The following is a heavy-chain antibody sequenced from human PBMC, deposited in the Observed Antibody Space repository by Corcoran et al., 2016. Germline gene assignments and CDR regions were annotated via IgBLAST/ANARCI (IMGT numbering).Heavy chain of an antibody. CDR2: NSAYDGNT. Sequence: QVQLVQSGAEVKKPGASVRVSCKASGYTFTSYSISWVRQAPGQGLEWMGCNSAYDGNTNYAQKFQGRVTMTTDASTTTAYMELRSLTSDDTAVYYCARSLTNEWLVRFSLTNWGQGTLVTVPS. V-gene: IGHV1-18*01. CDR1: GYTFTSYS. CDR3: ARSLTNEWLVRFSLTN. D-gene: IGHD6-19*01. J-gene: IGHJ4*02.